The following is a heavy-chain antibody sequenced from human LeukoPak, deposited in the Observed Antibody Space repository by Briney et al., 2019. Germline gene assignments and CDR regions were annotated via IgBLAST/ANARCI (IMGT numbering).Heavy chain of an antibody. J-gene: IGHJ4*02. D-gene: IGHD1-26*01. V-gene: IGHV3-43*01. CDR3: ASVGATHDY. Sequence: GGSLRLSCAASGFTFDDYTMHWVRQAPGKGLEWVSLISWDGGSTYYADSVKGRFTISRDNSKNTLYLQMNSLRAEDTAVYYCASVGATHDYWGQGTLVTVSS. CDR2: ISWDGGST. CDR1: GFTFDDYT.